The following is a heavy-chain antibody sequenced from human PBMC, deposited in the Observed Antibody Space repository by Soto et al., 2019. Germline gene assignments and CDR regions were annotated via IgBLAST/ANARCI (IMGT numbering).Heavy chain of an antibody. CDR3: ARRDCSGGSCYLYNWFYP. D-gene: IGHD2-15*01. J-gene: IGHJ5*02. Sequence: QVQLVQSGGEVKKPGASVKVSCKASGYSFTSYGVSWVRQAPGQGLEWMGWISAYNGNTIYAQKFQDRVTMTTDTSTSTAYMELRSLRSDDTAVYYCARRDCSGGSCYLYNWFYPWGQGTLVTVSS. CDR2: ISAYNGNT. CDR1: GYSFTSYG. V-gene: IGHV1-18*01.